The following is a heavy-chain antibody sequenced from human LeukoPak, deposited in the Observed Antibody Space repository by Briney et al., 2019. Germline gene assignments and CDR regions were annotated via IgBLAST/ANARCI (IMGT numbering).Heavy chain of an antibody. Sequence: ASVKVSCKASGYTFTGYYIHWVRQAPGQGLEWMGWSSPNSGGTNYAQKFQGRVTMTRDTSISTAYMELSRLRSDDTAVYYCARDVGEYRSSTNCYASDYWGQGTLVTVSS. J-gene: IGHJ4*02. CDR2: SSPNSGGT. CDR3: ARDVGEYRSSTNCYASDY. CDR1: GYTFTGYY. V-gene: IGHV1-2*02. D-gene: IGHD2-2*01.